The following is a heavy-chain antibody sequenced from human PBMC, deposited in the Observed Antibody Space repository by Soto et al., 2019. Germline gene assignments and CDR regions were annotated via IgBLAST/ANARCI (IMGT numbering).Heavy chain of an antibody. V-gene: IGHV3-23*01. D-gene: IGHD2-2*01. CDR3: AKDLDFFSSTSCSYYYYYYMDV. Sequence: GGSLRLSCAASGFTFSSYAMSWVRQAPGKGLEWVSAISGSGGSTYYADSVKGRFTISRDNSKNTLYLQMNSLRAEDTAEYYCAKDLDFFSSTSCSYYYYYYMDVWGKGTTVTVSS. CDR1: GFTFSSYA. CDR2: ISGSGGST. J-gene: IGHJ6*03.